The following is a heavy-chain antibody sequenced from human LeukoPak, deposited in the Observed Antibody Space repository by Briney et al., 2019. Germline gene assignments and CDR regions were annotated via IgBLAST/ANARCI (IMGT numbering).Heavy chain of an antibody. Sequence: ASVKVSCKVSTYTLSELSMHWVRQAPGKGLEWMGGFDPEDGETIYAQKFQGRVTMTEDTSTDTAYMELSRLRSEDTAVCYCATAGYSETYYLLFDYWGQRTLVTVSS. V-gene: IGHV1-24*01. CDR3: ATAGYSETYYLLFDY. D-gene: IGHD1-26*01. CDR2: FDPEDGET. CDR1: TYTLSELS. J-gene: IGHJ4*02.